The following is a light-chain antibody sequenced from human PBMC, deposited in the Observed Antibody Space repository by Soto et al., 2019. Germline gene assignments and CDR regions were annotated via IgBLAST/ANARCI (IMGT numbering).Light chain of an antibody. J-gene: IGKJ1*01. Sequence: EIVLTQSPGTLSLSPGDRATLSCRASQSVSSSYLGCIQQKPGQAPRLLIYGASSRATGIPDRFSGGGSGTAFNLTISRLEPEDFAVYYCHQSATSPRTFGQGTKVETK. V-gene: IGKV3-20*01. CDR2: GAS. CDR3: HQSATSPRT. CDR1: QSVSSSY.